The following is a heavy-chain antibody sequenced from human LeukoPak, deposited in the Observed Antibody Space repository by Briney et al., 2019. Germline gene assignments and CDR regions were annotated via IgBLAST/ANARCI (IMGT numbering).Heavy chain of an antibody. J-gene: IGHJ2*01. CDR1: GFTFSSYA. V-gene: IGHV3-23*01. Sequence: GGSLRLSCAASGFTFSSYAMSWVRQAPGKGPEWVSAISHTGGSTYYADSVKGRFTISRDNSNNTLYLQMNSLRAEDTAVYYCAKDRRITMVRGVQVGWYFDLWGHGTLVTVSS. CDR3: AKDRRITMVRGVQVGWYFDL. CDR2: ISHTGGST. D-gene: IGHD3-10*01.